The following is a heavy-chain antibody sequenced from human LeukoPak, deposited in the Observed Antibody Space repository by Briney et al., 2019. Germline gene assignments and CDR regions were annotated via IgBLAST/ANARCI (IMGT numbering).Heavy chain of an antibody. J-gene: IGHJ4*02. CDR2: IRHDGSDK. CDR1: AFTFTNYD. Sequence: GGSLRLSCAASAFTFTNYDFHWVRQAPGKGLERVAFIRHDGSDKYYADSVKGRFTISRDNSKNTLYLQMNSLRAEDTAVYYCAKGDYCGQGTLVTVSS. CDR3: AKGDY. V-gene: IGHV3-30*02.